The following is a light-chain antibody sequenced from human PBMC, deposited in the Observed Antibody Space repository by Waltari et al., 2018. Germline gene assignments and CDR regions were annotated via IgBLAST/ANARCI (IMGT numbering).Light chain of an antibody. Sequence: EIVLTQSPATLSLSPGERATLSCRASQSVSRYLAWYQQKPGQAPRLLIYVTSSRATGIPARFSGSGSETDFTLTISSLEPEDSAVYYCQQRSNWPPLLTFGGGTKVEI. J-gene: IGKJ4*01. V-gene: IGKV3-11*01. CDR1: QSVSRY. CDR2: VTS. CDR3: QQRSNWPPLLT.